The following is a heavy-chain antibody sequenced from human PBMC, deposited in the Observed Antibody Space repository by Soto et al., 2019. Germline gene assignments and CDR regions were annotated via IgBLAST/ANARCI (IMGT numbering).Heavy chain of an antibody. CDR3: ARDRGDRGYYFDC. Sequence: PSETLSLTCTVSGGSITSSSHYWGWIRQPPGKGLECIANIYYNGNTYYNPSLTSRVSISVDTSKNQFSLRLTSVTAADTAVYYCARDRGDRGYYFDCWGQGTLVTVSS. D-gene: IGHD2-21*01. V-gene: IGHV4-39*07. J-gene: IGHJ4*02. CDR2: IYYNGNT. CDR1: GGSITSSSHY.